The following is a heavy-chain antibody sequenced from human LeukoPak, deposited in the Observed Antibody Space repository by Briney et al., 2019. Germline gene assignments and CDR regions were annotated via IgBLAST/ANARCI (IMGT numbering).Heavy chain of an antibody. CDR1: GFTFSNYW. Sequence: GGSLRLSCEASGFTFSNYWMSWVRQAPGKGLEWVANISPDGSAAFYVDSVKGRVTISRDNAKNSLYLQMFSLRAEDTAVYYCARSVGYWGQGTLVTVSS. CDR3: ARSVGY. J-gene: IGHJ4*02. CDR2: ISPDGSAA. V-gene: IGHV3-7*01.